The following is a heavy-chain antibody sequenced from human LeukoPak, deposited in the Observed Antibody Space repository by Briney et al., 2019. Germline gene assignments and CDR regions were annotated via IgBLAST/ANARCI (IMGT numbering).Heavy chain of an antibody. CDR1: GYSFTSYW. CDR2: IYPGDSDT. D-gene: IGHD2-2*01. J-gene: IGHJ6*02. Sequence: GESLKISCKGSGYSFTSYWIGWVRQMPGKGLEWMGIIYPGDSDTRYSPSFQGQVTISADKSISTACLQWSSLKASDTAMYYCARQGGYCSSTSCNYYYYGMDVWGQGTTVTVSS. CDR3: ARQGGYCSSTSCNYYYYGMDV. V-gene: IGHV5-51*01.